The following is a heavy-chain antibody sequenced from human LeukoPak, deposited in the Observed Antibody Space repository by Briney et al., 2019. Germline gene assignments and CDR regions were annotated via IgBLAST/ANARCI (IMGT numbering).Heavy chain of an antibody. Sequence: GGSLRLSCAASGFTFRSYAMSWVRQAPGKGLEWVSTISGSGGSTYYADSVKGRFTISRDNSKNTLYLQMNSLRAEDTVVYYCAKDSRVGGSGSYLENNFDYWGQGTLVTVSS. CDR2: ISGSGGST. D-gene: IGHD3-10*01. CDR3: AKDSRVGGSGSYLENNFDY. J-gene: IGHJ4*02. V-gene: IGHV3-23*01. CDR1: GFTFRSYA.